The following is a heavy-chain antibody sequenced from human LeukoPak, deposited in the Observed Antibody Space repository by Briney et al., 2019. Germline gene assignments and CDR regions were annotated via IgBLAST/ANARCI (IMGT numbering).Heavy chain of an antibody. Sequence: GGSLRLSCAASGFTFSSYGMHWVRQAPGKGLEWVAVISYDGSNKYYADSVKGRFAISRDNSKNTLYLQMSSLRAEDTAVYYCAEVRGELSPYYFGMDVWGQGTTVTVSS. V-gene: IGHV3-30*18. CDR1: GFTFSSYG. CDR2: ISYDGSNK. J-gene: IGHJ6*02. D-gene: IGHD3-16*02. CDR3: AEVRGELSPYYFGMDV.